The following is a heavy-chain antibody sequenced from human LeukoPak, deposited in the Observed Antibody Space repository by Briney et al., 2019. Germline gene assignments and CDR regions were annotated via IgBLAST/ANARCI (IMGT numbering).Heavy chain of an antibody. Sequence: GGSLRLSCAASGFTFDDYAMHWVRQAPGKGLEWVSGISWNSGSIGYADSVKGRFTISRDNAKNSQYLQMNSLRAEDTALYYCAKGYSSGWRYFDYWRQGTLVTVSS. D-gene: IGHD6-19*01. CDR3: AKGYSSGWRYFDY. CDR2: ISWNSGSI. CDR1: GFTFDDYA. V-gene: IGHV3-9*01. J-gene: IGHJ4*02.